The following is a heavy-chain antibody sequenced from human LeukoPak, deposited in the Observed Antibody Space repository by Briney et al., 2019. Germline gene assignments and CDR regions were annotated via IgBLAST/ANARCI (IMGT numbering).Heavy chain of an antibody. CDR2: IYYSGST. D-gene: IGHD3-9*01. Sequence: SETLSLTCTVSGGSISSSSYYWGWIRQPPGKGLEWIGSIYYSGSTYYNPSLKSRVTISVHTSKNQFSLKLSSVTAADTAVYYCARAGVLRYFDWLFTWGQGTLVTVSS. J-gene: IGHJ4*02. CDR1: GGSISSSSYY. V-gene: IGHV4-39*07. CDR3: ARAGVLRYFDWLFT.